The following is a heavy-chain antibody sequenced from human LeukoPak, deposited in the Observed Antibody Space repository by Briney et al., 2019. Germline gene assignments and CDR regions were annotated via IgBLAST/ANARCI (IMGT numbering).Heavy chain of an antibody. J-gene: IGHJ3*02. CDR3: AGGWELPSEGAFDI. V-gene: IGHV1-18*01. CDR2: ISAYNGNT. CDR1: GYTFTSYG. D-gene: IGHD1-26*01. Sequence: ASVKVSCKASGYTFTSYGISWVRQAPGQGLEWMGGISAYNGNTNYAQKLQGRVTMTTDTSTSTAYMELRSLRSDDTAVYYCAGGWELPSEGAFDIWGQGTMVTVSS.